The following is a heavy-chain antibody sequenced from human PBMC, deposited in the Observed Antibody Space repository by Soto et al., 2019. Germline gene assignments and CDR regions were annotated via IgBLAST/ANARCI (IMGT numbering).Heavy chain of an antibody. CDR1: GDTFDTFA. CDR2: IIPIFRTP. J-gene: IGHJ6*02. D-gene: IGHD1-1*01. CDR3: ARDKGRGQLGGNYYSALDV. Sequence: QVQLVQSGAEVLKPGSSVKLSCKTSGDTFDTFAISWVRQAPGQGLEWMGGIIPIFRTPDYTQKFQGRVTITADVSTSAAYRELSSLRSEGTAVYYCARDKGRGQLGGNYYSALDVWGRGTTVTVSS. V-gene: IGHV1-69*12.